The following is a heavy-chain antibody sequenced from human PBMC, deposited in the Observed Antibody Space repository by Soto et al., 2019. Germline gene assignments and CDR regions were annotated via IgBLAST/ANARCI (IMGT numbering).Heavy chain of an antibody. J-gene: IGHJ6*02. D-gene: IGHD5-12*01. Sequence: PSQTLSLTCAISGDSVSSDGAAWNWIRQSPSRGLEWLGRTYYRSNWYSNYAVSVKSRITVSTDTFKNQLSLRLNSVTPEDTAVYYCTRDVVATTSGMDVWGQENTVPVSS. V-gene: IGHV6-1*01. CDR1: GDSVSSDGAA. CDR3: TRDVVATTSGMDV. CDR2: TYYRSNWYS.